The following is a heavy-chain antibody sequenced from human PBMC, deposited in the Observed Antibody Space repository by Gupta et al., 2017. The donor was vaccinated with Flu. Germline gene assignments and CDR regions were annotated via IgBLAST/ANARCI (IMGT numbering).Heavy chain of an antibody. CDR2: VYYSGTT. D-gene: IGHD2-8*01. CDR3: ARSNAASAFYYYYYLDV. CDR1: YY. V-gene: IGHV4-39*01. J-gene: IGHJ6*03. Sequence: YYWGWIRQHPGKGLEWIGSVYYSGTTYYGPSLKSRVTISVDTSKNQVSLKLSSVTAADTAVYYCARSNAASAFYYYYYLDVWGKGTTVTVSS.